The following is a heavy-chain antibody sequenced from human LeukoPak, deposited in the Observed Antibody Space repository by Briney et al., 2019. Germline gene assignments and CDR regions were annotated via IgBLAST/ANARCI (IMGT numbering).Heavy chain of an antibody. Sequence: PGGSLRLSCAASGLTFDDYGMSWVRQAPGKGLEWVSGITWNGDTTGYADSVKGRFTISRDNAKNSLYLQMNSLRAEDTALYYCARAYTSSRHYYYYYMDVWGKGTTVTVSS. CDR3: ARAYTSSRHYYYYYMDV. J-gene: IGHJ6*03. V-gene: IGHV3-20*04. CDR1: GLTFDDYG. CDR2: ITWNGDTT. D-gene: IGHD6-13*01.